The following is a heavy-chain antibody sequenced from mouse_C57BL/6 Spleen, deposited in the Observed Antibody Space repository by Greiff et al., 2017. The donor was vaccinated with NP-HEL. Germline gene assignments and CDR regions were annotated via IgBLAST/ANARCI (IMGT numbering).Heavy chain of an antibody. CDR3: ARFTTVVATGDY. V-gene: IGHV1-50*01. J-gene: IGHJ2*01. CDR2: IDPSDSYT. D-gene: IGHD1-1*01. CDR1: GYTFTSYW. Sequence: QVQLKQPGAELVKPGASVKLSCKASGYTFTSYWMQWVKQRPGQGLEWIGEIDPSDSYTNYNQKFKGKATLTVDTSSSTAYMQLSSLTSEDSAVYYCARFTTVVATGDYWGQGTTLTVSS.